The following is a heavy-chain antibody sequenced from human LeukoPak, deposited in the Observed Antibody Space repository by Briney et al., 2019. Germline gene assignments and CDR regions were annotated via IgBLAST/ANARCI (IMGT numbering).Heavy chain of an antibody. CDR3: AREVGYYDSGGYYRYYYYYYGMDV. J-gene: IGHJ6*02. V-gene: IGHV4-39*02. CDR2: IYYSGST. Sequence: SETLSLTCTVSGGSISSSSYYWGWIRQPPGKGLEWIGSIYYSGSTYYNPSLKSRVTISVDTSKNQFSLKLSSVTAADTAVYYCAREVGYYDSGGYYRYYYYYYGMDVWGQGTTVTVSS. CDR1: GGSISSSSYY. D-gene: IGHD3-22*01.